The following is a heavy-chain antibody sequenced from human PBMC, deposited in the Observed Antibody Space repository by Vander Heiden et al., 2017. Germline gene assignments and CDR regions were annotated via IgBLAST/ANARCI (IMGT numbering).Heavy chain of an antibody. CDR2: ITAYIGNT. CDR1: GYSFSSYG. J-gene: IGHJ4*02. Sequence: QVQLVQSGAEVKKPGASVKVSCKASGYSFSSYGISWVRQAPGQGREWMGWITAYIGNTKYAQNLQGRVTMTTDTSTSTAYMELRSLRSDDTAVYYCARWGDDYVDAHFDYWGQGTLVTVSS. V-gene: IGHV1-18*04. D-gene: IGHD4-17*01. CDR3: ARWGDDYVDAHFDY.